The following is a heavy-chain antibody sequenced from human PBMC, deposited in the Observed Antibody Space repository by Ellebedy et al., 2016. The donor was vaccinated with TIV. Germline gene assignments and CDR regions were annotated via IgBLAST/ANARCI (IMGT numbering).Heavy chain of an antibody. Sequence: PGGSLRLSCSAPGFTFSSYIMHWVGQAPGKGLEFVSAISGSGTTTYYADSVKGRFTISRDNSKNTLYLHMSSLRAEDTAVYYCVKLQSEDYWGQGTLVTVSS. CDR3: VKLQSEDY. J-gene: IGHJ4*02. CDR1: GFTFSSYI. D-gene: IGHD6-19*01. CDR2: ISGSGTTT. V-gene: IGHV3-64D*06.